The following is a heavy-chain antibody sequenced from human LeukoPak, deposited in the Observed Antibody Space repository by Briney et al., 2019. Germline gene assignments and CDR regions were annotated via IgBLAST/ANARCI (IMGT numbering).Heavy chain of an antibody. CDR3: TRDQNFYGSGRGFDP. CDR2: ITSSNSYI. Sequence: GGSLRLSCAASGFTFSSYSMNWVRQAPGKGLEWVSSITSSNSYIYYADSVKGRFTISRDNAKNSLYLQLNSLRAEDTAIYYCTRDQNFYGSGRGFDPWGQGTLVTVSS. V-gene: IGHV3-21*01. J-gene: IGHJ5*02. CDR1: GFTFSSYS. D-gene: IGHD3-10*01.